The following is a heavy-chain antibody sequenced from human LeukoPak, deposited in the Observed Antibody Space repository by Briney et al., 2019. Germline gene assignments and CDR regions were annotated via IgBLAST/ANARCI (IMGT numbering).Heavy chain of an antibody. D-gene: IGHD6-13*01. J-gene: IGHJ3*01. Sequence: GSLRLSCADSGFTFSSYAMSWVRQAPGKGLEWVSAIRGSRGSTFYADSVKGRFTIFRDNSKNSLHLQMNSLRAEDTAIYYCAKERPGSTWYAGGACDFWGQGTVVTVSS. CDR3: AKERPGSTWYAGGACDF. CDR1: GFTFSSYA. V-gene: IGHV3-23*01. CDR2: IRGSRGST.